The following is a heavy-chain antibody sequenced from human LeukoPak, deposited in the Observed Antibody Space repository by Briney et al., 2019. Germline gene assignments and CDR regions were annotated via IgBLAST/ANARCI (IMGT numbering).Heavy chain of an antibody. CDR3: ARDKSIGSADYCFDY. Sequence: GGSLRLSCAASGFTFSSYPMHWVRQAPGKGLEWVTVIAYDGRDKYYADSVKGRFTISRDNSKNTLYLQMNSLRAEDTAVYYCARDKSIGSADYCFDYWGQGTLVTVSS. J-gene: IGHJ4*02. D-gene: IGHD6-13*01. CDR2: IAYDGRDK. CDR1: GFTFSSYP. V-gene: IGHV3-30*04.